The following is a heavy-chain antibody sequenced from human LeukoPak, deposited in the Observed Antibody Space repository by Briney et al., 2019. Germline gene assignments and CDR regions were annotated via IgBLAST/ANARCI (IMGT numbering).Heavy chain of an antibody. V-gene: IGHV3-30-3*01. CDR2: IAHDGSTV. CDR3: ARDGDYNSGYGKDY. D-gene: IGHD3-9*01. Sequence: GRSLRLSCAASGFTFGDYAMHWVRQAPGRGLQWVARIAHDGSTVHYTNSVRGQFTISRDNSKNTVSLQMNSLRLEDTAVYFCARDGDYNSGYGKDYWGQGTLVTVSS. J-gene: IGHJ4*02. CDR1: GFTFGDYA.